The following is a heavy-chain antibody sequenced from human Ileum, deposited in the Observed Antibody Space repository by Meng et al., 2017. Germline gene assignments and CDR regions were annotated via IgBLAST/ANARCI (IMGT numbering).Heavy chain of an antibody. CDR3: ARGRVSYTNTGLIGV. CDR2: INAYNGNT. J-gene: IGHJ4*02. Sequence: ASVKVSCKASGYTFNSYGINWVRQAPGQGLEWMGWINAYNGNTNYAQKLQGRVTMTTDTSTSTAYMELRSLRSDDTAVYYCARGRVSYTNTGLIGVWGQGTLVTVS. V-gene: IGHV1-18*01. D-gene: IGHD4-11*01. CDR1: GYTFNSYG.